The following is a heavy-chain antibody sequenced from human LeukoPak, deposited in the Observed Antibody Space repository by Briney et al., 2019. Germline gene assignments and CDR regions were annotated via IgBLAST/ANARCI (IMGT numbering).Heavy chain of an antibody. J-gene: IGHJ3*02. D-gene: IGHD5-24*01. V-gene: IGHV4-59*08. CDR1: GGSISSYY. CDR3: ARQGVADGYKDAFAM. Sequence: PSETLSLTCTVSGGSISSYYWSWIRQPPGKGLEWIGYIYYSGSTNYNPSLKSRVTISVDTSKNQFSLKLSSVTAADTAVYYCARQGVADGYKDAFAMCGQATMVTVSS. CDR2: IYYSGST.